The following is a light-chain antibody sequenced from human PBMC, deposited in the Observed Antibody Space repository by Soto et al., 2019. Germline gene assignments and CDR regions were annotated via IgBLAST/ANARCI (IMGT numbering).Light chain of an antibody. Sequence: DIQMTQSPSSLSASVGDRVTITCRAGQSIASYLNWYQQKPGKAPKLLIYAASSLQSGVPSRFSGSGSGTDFTLTISSLQPEDFATYYCQQSYRTPYFFGQGTKVDIK. V-gene: IGKV1-39*01. J-gene: IGKJ2*01. CDR3: QQSYRTPYF. CDR1: QSIASY. CDR2: AAS.